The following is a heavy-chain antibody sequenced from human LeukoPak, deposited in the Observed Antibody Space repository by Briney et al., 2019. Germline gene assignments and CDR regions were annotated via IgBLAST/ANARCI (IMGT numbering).Heavy chain of an antibody. CDR3: AKIGAYCGGDCSIGGFDY. CDR1: GFNFNNYV. J-gene: IGHJ4*02. D-gene: IGHD2-21*02. V-gene: IGHV3-23*01. Sequence: GGSLRLSCAASGFNFNNYVMSWVRQAPGKGLEWVSAISGSGGSTYYADSVKGRFTISRDNSKNTLYLQMNSLRAEDTAVYYCAKIGAYCGGDCSIGGFDYWGQGTLVTVSS. CDR2: ISGSGGST.